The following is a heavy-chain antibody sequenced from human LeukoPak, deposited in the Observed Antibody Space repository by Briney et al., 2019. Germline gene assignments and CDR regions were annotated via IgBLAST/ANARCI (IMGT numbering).Heavy chain of an antibody. CDR3: AKEGYYDSSGYNWFDP. D-gene: IGHD3-22*01. Sequence: PGGSLRLSCVASGFTFSSYAMSWVRQAPGRGLEWVAAIIGSGGSTYYADSVKGRFTISRDNSKNTLYLQMNSLRAEDTAVYYCAKEGYYDSSGYNWFDPWGQGTLVTVSS. CDR1: GFTFSSYA. J-gene: IGHJ5*02. CDR2: IIGSGGST. V-gene: IGHV3-23*01.